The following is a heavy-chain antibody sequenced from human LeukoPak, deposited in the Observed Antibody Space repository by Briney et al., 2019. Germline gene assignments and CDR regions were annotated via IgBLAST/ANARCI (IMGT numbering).Heavy chain of an antibody. V-gene: IGHV4-4*07. CDR3: ARDRYYYDSSGYLNWFDP. Sequence: PSETLSLTCTVSGGSISSYYWSWLRQPAGKGLEWIGRIYTSGSTNYNPSLKSRVTMSVDTSKNQFSLKPSSVTAADTAVYYCARDRYYYDSSGYLNWFDPWGQGTLVTVSS. J-gene: IGHJ5*02. CDR2: IYTSGST. D-gene: IGHD3-22*01. CDR1: GGSISSYY.